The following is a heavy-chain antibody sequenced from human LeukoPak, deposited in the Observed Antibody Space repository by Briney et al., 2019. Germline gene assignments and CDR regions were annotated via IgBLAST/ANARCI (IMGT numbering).Heavy chain of an antibody. CDR3: ARLQRNYYDSSGYYSGYDAFDI. CDR1: GFTFSNYV. J-gene: IGHJ3*02. D-gene: IGHD3-22*01. CDR2: IGGSGGST. Sequence: GGSLRLSCAASGFTFSNYVMSWVRQAPGKGLEWVSGIGGSGGSTYYADSVKGRFTISRDNSENTLYLQMNSLRAEDTAVYYCARLQRNYYDSSGYYSGYDAFDIWGQGTMVTVSS. V-gene: IGHV3-23*01.